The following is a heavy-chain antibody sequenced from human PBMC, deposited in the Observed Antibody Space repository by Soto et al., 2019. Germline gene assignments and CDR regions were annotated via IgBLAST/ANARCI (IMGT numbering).Heavy chain of an antibody. CDR1: GGTFKSYA. Sequence: QVQLVQSGAEVKKPGSSVKVSCKVSGGTFKSYAISWLRQAPGQGLEWMGGFIPMFGTASYAQTFQGRVTMTSDESTSTTYMELSSLISEDMAIRFCARGLKVYSAVLHYFYAMDVWGQGTSVTI. CDR3: ARGLKVYSAVLHYFYAMDV. CDR2: FIPMFGTA. V-gene: IGHV1-69*01. J-gene: IGHJ6*02. D-gene: IGHD2-8*01.